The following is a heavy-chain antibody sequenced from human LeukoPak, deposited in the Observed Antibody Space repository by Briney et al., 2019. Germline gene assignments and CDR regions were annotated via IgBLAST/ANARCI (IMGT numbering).Heavy chain of an antibody. CDR2: IWYDGSNK. CDR1: GFTFSSYG. CDR3: AKDIRNSGYAYSDW. D-gene: IGHD3-22*01. J-gene: IGHJ4*02. Sequence: GGSLRLSCAASGFTFSSYGMHWVRQAPGKGLEWVGVIWYDGSNKYYADSVKGRFTISRDNSKNALYLLMTSLRSEDTASYYCAKDIRNSGYAYSDWWGQGTLVTVSS. V-gene: IGHV3-33*03.